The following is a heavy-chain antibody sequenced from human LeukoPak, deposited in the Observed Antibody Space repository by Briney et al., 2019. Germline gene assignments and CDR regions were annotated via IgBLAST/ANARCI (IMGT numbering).Heavy chain of an antibody. CDR1: GHTFTSYG. CDR2: ISTYSGNT. J-gene: IGHJ4*02. Sequence: GASVKVSCRASGHTFTSYGINWVRQAPGQGLEWMGWISTYSGNTNFAQKFQGRVTMTTDTSTSTAYMELTSLRSDDTAVYYCARGDSLYYFDFWGQGTLVTVSS. D-gene: IGHD2-15*01. CDR3: ARGDSLYYFDF. V-gene: IGHV1-18*01.